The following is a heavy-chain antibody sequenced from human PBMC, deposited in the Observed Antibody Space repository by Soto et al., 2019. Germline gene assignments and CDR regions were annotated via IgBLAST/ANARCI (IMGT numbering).Heavy chain of an antibody. CDR2: MNEDANTK. Sequence: GGSLRLSCEVSGFSFKTYWMSWVRQSPGKGLEWLANMNEDANTKYYVDSVKGRFTVLGDSAGNALFLKMTSLRAEDTAVYFCAAYNSSRHAAFDIWGRGTLVTVSS. V-gene: IGHV3-7*01. D-gene: IGHD1-20*01. J-gene: IGHJ3*02. CDR3: AAYNSSRHAAFDI. CDR1: GFSFKTYW.